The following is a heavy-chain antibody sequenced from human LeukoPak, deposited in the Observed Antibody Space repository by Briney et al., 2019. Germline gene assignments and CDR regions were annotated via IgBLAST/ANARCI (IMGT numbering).Heavy chain of an antibody. Sequence: GGSLRLSCTASGFTFSSYGMHWVRQAPGKGLEWVAFIRYDGSNKYYADPVKGRFTISRDNSKNTLYLQMNSLRAEDTAVYYCAKDRGYSPCPYTWGQGTLVTVSS. CDR3: AKDRGYSPCPYT. D-gene: IGHD5-18*01. J-gene: IGHJ5*02. V-gene: IGHV3-30*02. CDR2: IRYDGSNK. CDR1: GFTFSSYG.